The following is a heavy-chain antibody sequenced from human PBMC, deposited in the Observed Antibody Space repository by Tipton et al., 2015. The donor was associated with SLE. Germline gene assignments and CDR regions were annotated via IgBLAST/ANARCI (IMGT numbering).Heavy chain of an antibody. Sequence: TLSLTCTVSGDSISSYYWSWIRQPPGKGLEWIGYIYYSGSTNYNPSLKSRVTISVDTSKNQFSLKLSSVTAADTAVYYCARDPQPSDAFDIWGQWTIVAVSS. J-gene: IGHJ3*02. D-gene: IGHD6-13*01. CDR3: ARDPQPSDAFDI. CDR2: IYYSGST. V-gene: IGHV4-59*01. CDR1: GDSISSYY.